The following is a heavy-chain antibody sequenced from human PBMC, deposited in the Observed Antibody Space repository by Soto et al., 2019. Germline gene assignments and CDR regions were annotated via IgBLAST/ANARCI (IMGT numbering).Heavy chain of an antibody. D-gene: IGHD3-10*01. Sequence: SETLSLTCTVSGGSISSYYWSWIRQPPGKGLEWIGYIYYSGSTNYNPSLKSRVTISVDTSKNQFSLKLSSVTAADTAVYYCARVMVRGVMSGWFDPWGQGTLVTVSS. CDR3: ARVMVRGVMSGWFDP. V-gene: IGHV4-59*01. J-gene: IGHJ5*02. CDR1: GGSISSYY. CDR2: IYYSGST.